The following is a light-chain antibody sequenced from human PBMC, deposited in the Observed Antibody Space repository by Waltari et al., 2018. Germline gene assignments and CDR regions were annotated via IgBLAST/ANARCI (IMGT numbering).Light chain of an antibody. V-gene: IGKV3-20*01. J-gene: IGKJ3*01. Sequence: EIVLTQSPATMSLSPGDRATLSCRASQTVTASQLAWYQQKPGQAPRLLIYGASTRATGTPDRFSGTGSETDFSLTISGLEPEDFAVYYCQQYGSSIPFTFGPGTKV. CDR1: QTVTASQ. CDR2: GAS. CDR3: QQYGSSIPFT.